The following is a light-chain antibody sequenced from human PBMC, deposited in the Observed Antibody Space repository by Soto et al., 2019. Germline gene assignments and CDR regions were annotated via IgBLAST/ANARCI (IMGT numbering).Light chain of an antibody. CDR2: EVY. CDR3: TSFARSEDLCVV. CDR1: STDIGGYNF. Sequence: QSVLTQPPSASGSPGQSVTISCTGTSTDIGGYNFVSWYQQQPGKAPTLLIYEVYKRSSGVPDRFSGSKSGNTASLTVSGLQADDEADYYCTSFARSEDLCVVFGGGTKLTVL. V-gene: IGLV2-8*01. J-gene: IGLJ2*01.